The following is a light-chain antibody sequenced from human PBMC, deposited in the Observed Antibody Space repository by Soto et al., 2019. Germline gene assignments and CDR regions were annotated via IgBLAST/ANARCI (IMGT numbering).Light chain of an antibody. CDR3: QQYGRSTIFT. CDR1: QSVSSNY. V-gene: IGKV3-20*01. J-gene: IGKJ3*01. Sequence: EIVLTQSPGTLSLSPGERATLSCRARQSVSSNYLAWYQQKTGQAPRLLIYGATNRATGIPDRFSGSVSGADFTLTISRLEPEDFAVYYCQQYGRSTIFTFGPGTKVDI. CDR2: GAT.